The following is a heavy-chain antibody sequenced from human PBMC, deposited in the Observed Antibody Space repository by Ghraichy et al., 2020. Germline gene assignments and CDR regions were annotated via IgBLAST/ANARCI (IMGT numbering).Heavy chain of an antibody. CDR3: ARGRSGQIRYGMDV. J-gene: IGHJ6*02. D-gene: IGHD2-15*01. V-gene: IGHV4-59*01. Sequence: GSLRLSCTDSGGSISSYYWSWIRQPPGKGLEWIGYIYYSGSTNYNPSLKSRVTISVDTSKNQFSLKLSSVTAADTAVYYCARGRSGQIRYGMDVWGQGTTVTVSS. CDR1: GGSISSYY. CDR2: IYYSGST.